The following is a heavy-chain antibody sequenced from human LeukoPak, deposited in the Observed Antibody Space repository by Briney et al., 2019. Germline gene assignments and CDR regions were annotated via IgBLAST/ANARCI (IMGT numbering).Heavy chain of an antibody. J-gene: IGHJ4*02. CDR1: GFTFSNSA. V-gene: IGHV3-23*01. D-gene: IGHD6-13*01. Sequence: GGSLRLSCAASGFTFSNSAMSWVRQAPGKGLEWVSTISGRDSSTHYADSVKGRFTISRDNSKNTLYLQMNSLRADDTAVYYCARVHHSSSWGTDDCWGQGTLVTVSS. CDR2: ISGRDSST. CDR3: ARVHHSSSWGTDDC.